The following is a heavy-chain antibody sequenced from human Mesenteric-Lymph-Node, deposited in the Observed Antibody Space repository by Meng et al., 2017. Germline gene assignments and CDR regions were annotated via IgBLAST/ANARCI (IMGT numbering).Heavy chain of an antibody. V-gene: IGHV6-1*01. CDR1: GDSVSSNNAA. J-gene: IGHJ4*02. CDR2: TYYRSKWFF. Sequence: SQTLSLTCAVSGDSVSSNNAAWHWVRQSPSRGLEWLGTTYYRSKWFFEYGISVKSRLTINPDTSKNHFSLQLNSVTPEDTAVYYCASWRFDSWGQGTLVPSPQ. CDR3: ASWRFDS.